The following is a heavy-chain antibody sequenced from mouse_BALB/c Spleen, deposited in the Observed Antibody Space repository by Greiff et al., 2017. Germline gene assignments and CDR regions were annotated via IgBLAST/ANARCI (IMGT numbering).Heavy chain of an antibody. CDR3: ALNFYFDY. Sequence: VQLQESGAELMKPGASVKISCKATGYTFSSYWIEWVKQRPGHGLEWIGEILPGSGSTNYNEKFKSKATLTVDKSSSTAYMQLSSLTSEDSAVYYCALNFYFDYWGQGTTLTVSS. CDR1: GYTFSSYW. CDR2: ILPGSGST. J-gene: IGHJ2*01. V-gene: IGHV1-9*01. D-gene: IGHD1-3*01.